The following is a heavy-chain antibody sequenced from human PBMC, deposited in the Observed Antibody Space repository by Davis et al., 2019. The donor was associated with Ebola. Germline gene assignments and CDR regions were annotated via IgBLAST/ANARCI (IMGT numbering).Heavy chain of an antibody. Sequence: GESLKISCAASGFTFSSYAMSWVRQAPGKGLEWVSAISGSGGSTYYADSVKGRFTISRDNSKNTLYLQMNSLRAEDTAVYYCARPVGTSGSPGDWGQGTLVTVSS. CDR2: ISGSGGST. CDR3: ARPVGTSGSPGD. V-gene: IGHV3-23*01. J-gene: IGHJ4*02. CDR1: GFTFSSYA. D-gene: IGHD1-26*01.